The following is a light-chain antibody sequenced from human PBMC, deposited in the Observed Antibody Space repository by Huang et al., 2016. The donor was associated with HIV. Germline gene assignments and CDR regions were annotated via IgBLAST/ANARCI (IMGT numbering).Light chain of an antibody. CDR1: QSVLHSFNNKNY. CDR3: HKYYNPPQT. Sequence: DIVLTQSPGSLALSLGERAAINCTSSQSVLHSFNNKNYLSWYQLKPGQSPRLLIYWASTRDSGVPTRFRGSGSRPYFTPTITSLQADDVAVYYCHKYYNPPQTFGQGTKVEV. V-gene: IGKV4-1*01. J-gene: IGKJ1*01. CDR2: WAS.